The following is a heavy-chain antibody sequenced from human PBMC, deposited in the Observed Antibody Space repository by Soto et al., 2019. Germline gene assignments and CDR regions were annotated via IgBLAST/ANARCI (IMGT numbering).Heavy chain of an antibody. V-gene: IGHV3-33*01. CDR2: IWYDGSNK. CDR1: GFTFSSYG. CDR3: ARDTARAMVRIYYGMDV. Sequence: QVQLVESGGGVVQPGRSLRLSCAASGFTFSSYGMHWVRQAPGKGLEWVAVIWYDGSNKYYADSVKGRITISRDNSKNTLYLQMNSLRAGDTAVYYCARDTARAMVRIYYGMDVWGQGTTVTVSS. J-gene: IGHJ6*02. D-gene: IGHD3-10*01.